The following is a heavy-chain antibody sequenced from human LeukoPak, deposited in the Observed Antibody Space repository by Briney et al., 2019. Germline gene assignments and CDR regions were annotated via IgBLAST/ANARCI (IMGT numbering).Heavy chain of an antibody. D-gene: IGHD3-10*01. CDR1: GYTFTSYY. CDR3: ARDLYGSGSYYEYFQH. Sequence: GASVKVSCKASGYTFTSYYMHWVRQAPGQGLEWMGIINPSGGSTSYAQKFQGRVTMTRDTSTSTAYMELSSLRSEDTAVYYCARDLYGSGSYYEYFQHWGQGTLVTVSS. J-gene: IGHJ1*01. V-gene: IGHV1-46*03. CDR2: INPSGGST.